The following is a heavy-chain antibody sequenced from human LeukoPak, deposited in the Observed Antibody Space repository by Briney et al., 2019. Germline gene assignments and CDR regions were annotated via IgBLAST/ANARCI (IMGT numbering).Heavy chain of an antibody. CDR2: INPNSGGT. Sequence: ASAKVSCKASGYTFTGYYMHWVRQAPGQGLEWMGWINPNSGGTNYAQKFQGRVTMTRDTSISTAYMELSRLRSDDTAVYYCARETGYCSSTSCYSRYNWFDPWGQGTLVTVSS. V-gene: IGHV1-2*02. CDR3: ARETGYCSSTSCYSRYNWFDP. CDR1: GYTFTGYY. D-gene: IGHD2-2*01. J-gene: IGHJ5*02.